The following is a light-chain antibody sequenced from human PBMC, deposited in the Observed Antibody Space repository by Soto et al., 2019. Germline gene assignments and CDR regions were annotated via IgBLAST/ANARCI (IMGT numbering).Light chain of an antibody. CDR1: QSISDT. V-gene: IGKV3-15*01. CDR2: GAS. Sequence: EVVITQSPATLSVSPGGRATLSCRASQSISDTLAWYQQKPGQAPRLLIYGASTRATGFPARFSGSGSGTDFTLTISSLQSEDFAVYYCQQYNNWPCTFGQGTKVDIK. J-gene: IGKJ1*01. CDR3: QQYNNWPCT.